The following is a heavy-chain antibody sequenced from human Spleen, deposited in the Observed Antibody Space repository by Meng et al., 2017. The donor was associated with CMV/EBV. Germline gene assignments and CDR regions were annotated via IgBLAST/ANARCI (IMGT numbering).Heavy chain of an antibody. CDR1: GFTFSSYV. D-gene: IGHD2-2*01. CDR3: ARDLNYQPL. J-gene: IGHJ4*02. Sequence: GGSLRLSCAASGFTFSSYVMYWVRQAPGKGLEWVSDISGSGGNTYYADSVKGRFTISRDNSKNTLYLQMNSLRAEDTAVYYCARDLNYQPLWGQGSLVTVSS. CDR2: ISGSGGNT. V-gene: IGHV3-23*01.